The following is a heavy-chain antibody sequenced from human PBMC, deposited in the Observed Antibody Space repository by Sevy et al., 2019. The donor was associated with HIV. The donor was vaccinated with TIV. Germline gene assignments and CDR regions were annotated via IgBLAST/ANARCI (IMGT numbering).Heavy chain of an antibody. CDR3: AKDRRYGDIGLFDY. CDR1: GFTFSSYA. Sequence: GGSLRLSCAASGFTFSSYAMSWVRQAPGKGLEWVSVISGSGGNTYYADSVKGRFTISRDNSNNRLYLQMNSLRAEDTAVYYCAKDRRYGDIGLFDYWGQGTLVTVSS. J-gene: IGHJ4*02. V-gene: IGHV3-23*01. D-gene: IGHD4-17*01. CDR2: ISGSGGNT.